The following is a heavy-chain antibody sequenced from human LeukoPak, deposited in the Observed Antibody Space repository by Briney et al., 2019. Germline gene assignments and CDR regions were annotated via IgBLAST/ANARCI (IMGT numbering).Heavy chain of an antibody. CDR2: IIPIFGTA. CDR1: GGTFSSYA. J-gene: IGHJ4*02. V-gene: IGHV1-69*05. Sequence: SPVKVSCKASGGTFSSYAISWVRQAPGQGLEWMGRIIPIFGTANYAQKFQGRVTITTDESTSTAYMELSSLRSEDTAVYYCARDRSIAVAGTLDYWGQGTLVTVSS. CDR3: ARDRSIAVAGTLDY. D-gene: IGHD6-19*01.